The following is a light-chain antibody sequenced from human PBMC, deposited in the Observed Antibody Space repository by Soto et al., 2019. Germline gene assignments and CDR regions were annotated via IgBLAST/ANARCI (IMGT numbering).Light chain of an antibody. J-gene: IGLJ1*01. V-gene: IGLV2-8*01. CDR1: SSDIGGYYY. Sequence: QSVLTQPPSASGSPGQSVTVSCTGTSSDIGGYYYVSWYQQHPGKAPKLIIYEVTKRPSGVPDRSSGSKSGNTASLTVTGLQAEDEADYYCSPYAGSNNFVFGAGT. CDR3: SPYAGSNNFV. CDR2: EVT.